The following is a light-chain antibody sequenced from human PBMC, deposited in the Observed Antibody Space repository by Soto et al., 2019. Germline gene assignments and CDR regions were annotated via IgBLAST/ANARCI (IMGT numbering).Light chain of an antibody. CDR1: SSNIGAGYD. CDR3: QSYDSSLSGYV. V-gene: IGLV1-40*01. J-gene: IGLJ1*01. Sequence: QSVLTQPPSVSGAPGQRVTISCTGSSSNIGAGYDVSWYQQLPGTAPKFLIYGNTDRPSGVPDRFSGSKSDTSASLAITGLQAEDEADYYCQSYDSSLSGYVFGTGTKLTVL. CDR2: GNT.